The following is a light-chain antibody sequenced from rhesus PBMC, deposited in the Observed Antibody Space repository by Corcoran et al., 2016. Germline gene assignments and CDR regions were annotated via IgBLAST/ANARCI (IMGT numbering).Light chain of an antibody. CDR3: LQYNTYPPT. Sequence: DIQMTQSPSSLSVSVGDTVTITCRASQGIFSYLNWFQQKPGKAPKSLIYDASNLESGVPSRFRGSGSVTEFTLTITSLRPEDFATYCCLQYNTYPPTFGQGTKVEIE. CDR1: QGIFSY. V-gene: IGKV1-28*02. CDR2: DAS. J-gene: IGKJ1*01.